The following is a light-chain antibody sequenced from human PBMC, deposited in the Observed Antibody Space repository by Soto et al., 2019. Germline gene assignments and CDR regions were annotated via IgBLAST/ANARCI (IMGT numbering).Light chain of an antibody. J-gene: IGKJ1*01. Sequence: ETVLAQSPGTVASSPGERATLPCRASQSVSSSQLAWYQHKPGQAPRLLIFDASRRATGIPDRFSGSGSGTDFTLTISRLESEDFGVYFCQQYGSSPSWTFGQGTKVDIK. V-gene: IGKV3-20*01. CDR3: QQYGSSPSWT. CDR2: DAS. CDR1: QSVSSSQ.